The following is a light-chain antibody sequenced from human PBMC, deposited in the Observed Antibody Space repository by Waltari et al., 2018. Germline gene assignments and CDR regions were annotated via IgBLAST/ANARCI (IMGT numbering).Light chain of an antibody. J-gene: IGKJ5*01. CDR2: KAS. Sequence: DIQMTQSPFTLSASVGDRVTVTCRATQNIGNWLAWYQQKLGKAPKLLINKASSLESGVPSRFSGSGSGTEFTLTINSLQPDDFATYFCQQYNSYPMTFGQGTRLEIK. CDR3: QQYNSYPMT. CDR1: QNIGNW. V-gene: IGKV1-5*03.